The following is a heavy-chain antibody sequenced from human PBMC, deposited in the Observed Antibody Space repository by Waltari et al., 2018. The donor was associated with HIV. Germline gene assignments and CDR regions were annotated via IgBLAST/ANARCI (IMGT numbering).Heavy chain of an antibody. CDR1: AYTFTTYH. CDR3: ARALSTTWHNLDY. V-gene: IGHV1-2*04. Sequence: QVQLIQSGAEMKKPGASMKVSCKASAYTFTTYHIHWVRQAPGEGLEWMGWINPDNGDTQYAQKFQGWVSMTRDTSINTAYMNLTRLRSEDSAVYYCARALSTTWHNLDYWGQGTLVTVSS. J-gene: IGHJ4*02. D-gene: IGHD2-2*01. CDR2: INPDNGDT.